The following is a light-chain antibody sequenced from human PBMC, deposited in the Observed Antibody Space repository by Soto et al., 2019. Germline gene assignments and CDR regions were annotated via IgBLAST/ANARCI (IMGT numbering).Light chain of an antibody. V-gene: IGKV1-5*01. Sequence: DIQMTQSPSTLSASVGDRVTITCRASQSISSWLAWYQQKPGKAPELLIYDASSLQSGVPSRFSGSGSGTEFPLTISSLQPDDFATYYCQQYNSYWTFGQGTKVEIK. CDR3: QQYNSYWT. J-gene: IGKJ1*01. CDR1: QSISSW. CDR2: DAS.